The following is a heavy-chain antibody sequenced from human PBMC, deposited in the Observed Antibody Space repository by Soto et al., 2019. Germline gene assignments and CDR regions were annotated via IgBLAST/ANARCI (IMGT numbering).Heavy chain of an antibody. Sequence: SVKVSCKASGGTFSSYALSWVRQAPGQGLEWMGGIIPIFDTANYAQKFQGRVTINADESTSTAYMELSSLRSEDTAVYYCSRPGYYDSSGYYYVGGFDYWGQGTLVTVSS. V-gene: IGHV1-69*13. CDR3: SRPGYYDSSGYYYVGGFDY. J-gene: IGHJ4*02. D-gene: IGHD3-22*01. CDR2: IIPIFDTA. CDR1: GGTFSSYA.